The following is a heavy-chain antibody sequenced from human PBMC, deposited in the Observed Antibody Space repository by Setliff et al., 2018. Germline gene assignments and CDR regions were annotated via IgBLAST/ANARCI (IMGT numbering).Heavy chain of an antibody. CDR1: GDTFRSYG. D-gene: IGHD5-18*01. J-gene: IGHJ6*03. Sequence: RASVKVSCKASGDTFRSYGISWVRQAPGQGLEWMGGTIPMFGSTSYAQKFQGRFTIITDESTTTAYMELSSLGSEDTAVYYCVREGVDTRSSTDYRYYMDVWGKGTTVTVSS. V-gene: IGHV1-69*05. CDR2: TIPMFGST. CDR3: VREGVDTRSSTDYRYYMDV.